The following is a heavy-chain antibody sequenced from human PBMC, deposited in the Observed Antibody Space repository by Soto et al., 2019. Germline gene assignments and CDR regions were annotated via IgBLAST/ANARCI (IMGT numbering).Heavy chain of an antibody. J-gene: IGHJ6*02. CDR1: GFTFSSYG. D-gene: IGHD2-2*02. CDR3: ASSRGSSTSCYTGGMDV. Sequence: GGSLRLSCAASGFTFSSYGMHWVRQAPGKGLEWVAVIWYDGSNKYYADSVKGRFTISRDNSKNTLYLQMNSLRAEDTAVYYCASSRGSSTSCYTGGMDVWGQGTTVTVYS. V-gene: IGHV3-33*01. CDR2: IWYDGSNK.